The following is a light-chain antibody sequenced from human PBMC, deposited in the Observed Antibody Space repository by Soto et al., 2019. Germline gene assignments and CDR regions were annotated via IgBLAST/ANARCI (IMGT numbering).Light chain of an antibody. CDR2: ATS. CDR3: QQYYNWPGT. Sequence: EIVMTQSPATLSVSPGERATLSCRASRSVTSNLAWYQQKPGQAPRLLISATSTRATGIPARFSGSGSGTEFTLTISSLQSEDFAVYYCQQYYNWPGTFGQGTRLEIK. J-gene: IGKJ5*01. CDR1: RSVTSN. V-gene: IGKV3D-15*01.